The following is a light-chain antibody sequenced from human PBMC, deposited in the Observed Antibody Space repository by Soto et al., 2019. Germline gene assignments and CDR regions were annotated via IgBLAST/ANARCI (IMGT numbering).Light chain of an antibody. CDR2: DVS. J-gene: IGKJ3*01. CDR3: QHYGSSPRT. CDR1: ESVGSPN. V-gene: IGKV3-20*01. Sequence: EVVLTQSPATLSLSPGEGATLSCRASESVGSPNLAWYQQKPGQAPRLLFYDVSRRATGVPDRFSGSGSGADFTLTISRLEPEDFAVYYCQHYGSSPRTFGPRTKVDIK.